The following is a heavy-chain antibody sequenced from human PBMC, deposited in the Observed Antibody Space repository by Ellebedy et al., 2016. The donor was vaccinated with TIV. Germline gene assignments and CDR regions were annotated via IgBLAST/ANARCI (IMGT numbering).Heavy chain of an antibody. Sequence: GESLKISXAASGFTFSSYAMSWVRQAPGKGLEWVSAISGSGGSTYYADSVKGRFTISRNNSKNTLYLQMNSLRAEDTAVYYCANPSSQWELVPVDYWGQGTLVTVSS. CDR3: ANPSSQWELVPVDY. CDR2: ISGSGGST. D-gene: IGHD1-26*01. V-gene: IGHV3-23*01. J-gene: IGHJ4*02. CDR1: GFTFSSYA.